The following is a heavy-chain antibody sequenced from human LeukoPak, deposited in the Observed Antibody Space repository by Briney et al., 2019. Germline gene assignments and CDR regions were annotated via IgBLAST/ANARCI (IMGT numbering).Heavy chain of an antibody. CDR2: INPDSGGP. V-gene: IGHV1-2*02. Sequence: ASVKVSCKASGYTFSGYYLQWVRQAPGQGLEWMGWINPDSGGPNYAPKFQGRVTMTRDTSISTVYMELKRLTSDDTAMYYCARGGKSELGTCDHWGQGTLVTVSS. J-gene: IGHJ4*02. D-gene: IGHD3-16*01. CDR3: ARGGKSELGTCDH. CDR1: GYTFSGYY.